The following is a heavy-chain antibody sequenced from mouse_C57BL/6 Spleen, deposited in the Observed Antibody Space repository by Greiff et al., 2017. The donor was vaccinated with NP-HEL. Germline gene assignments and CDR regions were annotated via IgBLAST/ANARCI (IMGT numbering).Heavy chain of an antibody. CDR3: ARRYYDYYAMDY. CDR1: GFTFSSYG. Sequence: EVKLMESGGDLVKPGGSLKLSCAASGFTFSSYGMSWVRQTPDKRLEWVATISSGGSYTYYPDSVKGRFTISRYNAKNTLYLQMSSLKSEDTAMYYCARRYYDYYAMDYWGQGTSVTVSS. V-gene: IGHV5-6*02. CDR2: ISSGGSYT. D-gene: IGHD1-1*02. J-gene: IGHJ4*01.